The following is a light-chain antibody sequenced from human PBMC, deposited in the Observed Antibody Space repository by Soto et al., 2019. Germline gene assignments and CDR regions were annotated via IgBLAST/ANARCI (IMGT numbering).Light chain of an antibody. Sequence: QSVLTQPPSASGTPGQRVSISCTGSSSNIGRNSVSWYHHLPGTAPKLLMYSDDQRASGVPDRFSGSRSGTSXSLAISGLQXEDEADYYCAAWDNSLNGAVLGGGXXXXVL. CDR1: SSNIGRNS. CDR2: SDD. V-gene: IGLV1-44*01. J-gene: IGLJ7*01. CDR3: AAWDNSLNGAV.